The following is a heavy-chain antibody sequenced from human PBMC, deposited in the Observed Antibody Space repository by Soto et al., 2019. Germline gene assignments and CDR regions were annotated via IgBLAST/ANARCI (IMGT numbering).Heavy chain of an antibody. D-gene: IGHD3-16*01. CDR3: EKSRITFGGVACHTHLFDF. CDR2: MRCIDGHT. CDR1: GFTFNNCA. V-gene: IGHV3-23*01. Sequence: EVQLLESGGDLVHPGGSLTLSCFASGFTFNNCAMSWVRQAPGKGPEWVSAMRCIDGHTFYAGSVRGRFTVSRDDSQNTLYLQMNRLRVQDSAIYYCEKSRITFGGVACHTHLFDFWGQGTLLTVSS. J-gene: IGHJ4*02.